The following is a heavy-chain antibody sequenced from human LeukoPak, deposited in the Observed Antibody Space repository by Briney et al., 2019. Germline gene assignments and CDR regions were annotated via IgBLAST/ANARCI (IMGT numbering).Heavy chain of an antibody. D-gene: IGHD3-9*01. CDR2: ISSSRSTI. Sequence: GGCVTLSWPVSGITFSSYRMNCVRHPPRKWLEWLSYISSSRSTINYAESVKGRFTVSIDNATNSLYLQVNRLRDEHTATYHCAGGWLALGYYYYGMDVWGQGT. J-gene: IGHJ6*02. CDR1: GITFSSYR. V-gene: IGHV3-48*02. CDR3: AGGWLALGYYYYGMDV.